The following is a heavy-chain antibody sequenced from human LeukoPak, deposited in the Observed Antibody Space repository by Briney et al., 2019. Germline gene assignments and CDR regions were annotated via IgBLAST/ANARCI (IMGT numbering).Heavy chain of an antibody. CDR3: ARERQCSSTSCHYDY. Sequence: SVKVSCKASGYTFTSYDINWVRQAPGQGLEWMGRIIPIFGTANYAQKFQGRVTITTDESTSTAYMELSSLRSEDTAVYYCARERQCSSTSCHYDYWGQGTLVTVSS. D-gene: IGHD2-2*01. V-gene: IGHV1-69*05. CDR2: IIPIFGTA. J-gene: IGHJ4*02. CDR1: GYTFTSYD.